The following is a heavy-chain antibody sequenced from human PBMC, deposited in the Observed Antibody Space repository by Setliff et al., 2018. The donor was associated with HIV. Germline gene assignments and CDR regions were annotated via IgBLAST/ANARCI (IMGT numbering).Heavy chain of an antibody. V-gene: IGHV3-21*04. Sequence: GGSLRLSCAASGFTFRHYSMNWVRQAPGKGLEWLSSITNRSDTLYIDSVKGRFIISRDNAKNSLYLQMNSLRGEDTALYYCAKDTLPASARGSSMDVWGKGTTVTVSS. J-gene: IGHJ6*03. CDR1: GFTFRHYS. CDR3: AKDTLPASARGSSMDV. CDR2: ITNRSDT.